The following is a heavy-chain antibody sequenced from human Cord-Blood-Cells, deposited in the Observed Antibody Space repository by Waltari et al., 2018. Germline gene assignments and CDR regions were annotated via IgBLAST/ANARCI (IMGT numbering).Heavy chain of an antibody. Sequence: QVQLKQWGAGLLKPSETLSLTCAVYGGSFSGFYWSWIRLPPGKGLEWIGEINHSGSTNYNPSLKSRVTISVDTSKNQFSLKLSSVTAADTAVYYCARTRGNHSKAGFDYWGQGTLVTVSS. CDR1: GGSFSGFY. J-gene: IGHJ4*02. V-gene: IGHV4-34*01. CDR3: ARTRGNHSKAGFDY. CDR2: INHSGST. D-gene: IGHD3-10*01.